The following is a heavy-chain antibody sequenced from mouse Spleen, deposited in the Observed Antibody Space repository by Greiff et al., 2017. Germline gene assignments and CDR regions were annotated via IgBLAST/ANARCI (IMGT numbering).Heavy chain of an antibody. CDR1: GFSLTSYG. Sequence: QVQLKETGPGLVAPSQSLSITCTVSGFSLTSYGVHWVRQPPGKGLEWLVVIWSDGSTNYNSALKSRLSISKDNSKSQVFLKMNSLQTDDTAMYYCARHPPTVVAMDYWGQGTSVTVSS. D-gene: IGHD1-1*01. CDR3: ARHPPTVVAMDY. J-gene: IGHJ4*01. V-gene: IGHV2-6-1*01. CDR2: IWSDGST.